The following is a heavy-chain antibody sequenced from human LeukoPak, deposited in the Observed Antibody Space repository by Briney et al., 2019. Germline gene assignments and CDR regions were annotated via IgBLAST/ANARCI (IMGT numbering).Heavy chain of an antibody. CDR2: IYYSGST. CDR1: GGSISSYY. D-gene: IGHD2-15*01. CDR3: ARGWPPVDY. V-gene: IGHV4-59*01. J-gene: IGHJ4*02. Sequence: SETLSLTCTVSGGSISSYYWSWIRQPPGKGLEWIGYIYYSGSTNYNPSLKSRVTISVDTSKNQFSLKLSSVTAADTAVYYCARGWPPVDYWGQGTLVTVSS.